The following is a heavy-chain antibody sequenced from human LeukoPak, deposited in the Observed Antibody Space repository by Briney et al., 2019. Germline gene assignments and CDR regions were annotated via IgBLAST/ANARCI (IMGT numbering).Heavy chain of an antibody. V-gene: IGHV1-18*01. D-gene: IGHD3-10*01. CDR1: SNTLSNNG. CDR2: ISAYNGNT. CDR3: ARGVLLWFGESDY. J-gene: IGHJ4*02. Sequence: ASVKVSCKAFSNTLSNNGITWVRQAPGQGLEWMGWISAYNGNTNYAQKLQGRVTMTTDTSTSTAYMELRSLRSDDTAVYYCARGVLLWFGESDYWGQGTLVTVSS.